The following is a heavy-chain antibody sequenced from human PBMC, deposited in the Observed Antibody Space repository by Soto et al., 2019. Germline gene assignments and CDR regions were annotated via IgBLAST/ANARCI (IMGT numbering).Heavy chain of an antibody. CDR1: GFTSSSYS. D-gene: IGHD3-16*02. CDR3: ERDFPKGFLHWGDLSSPGAFDI. V-gene: IGHV3-21*01. Sequence: PGGSLRLSCAASGFTSSSYSMNWVRQAPGKGLEWVSSISSSSSYIYYADSVKGRFTISRDNAKNSLYLQMNSLRAEDTAVYYCERDFPKGFLHWGDLSSPGAFDIGGQGKMVTVPS. J-gene: IGHJ3*02. CDR2: ISSSSSYI.